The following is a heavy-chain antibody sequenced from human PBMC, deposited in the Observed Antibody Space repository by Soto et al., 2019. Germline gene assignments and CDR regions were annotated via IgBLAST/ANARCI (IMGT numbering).Heavy chain of an antibody. D-gene: IGHD1-1*01. Sequence: VQLVESGGGLVKPGGSLRPSVAAPGFTFSNAWMSWFARAPGRGLEWVGRIKSKTDGGTTDYAAPVKGRFTISRDDSKNTLYLQMNSLKTEDTAVYYCTTELHVSTKSFYYMDVWGKGTTVTVSS. V-gene: IGHV3-15*01. CDR3: TTELHVSTKSFYYMDV. CDR2: IKSKTDGGTT. J-gene: IGHJ6*03. CDR1: GFTFSNAW.